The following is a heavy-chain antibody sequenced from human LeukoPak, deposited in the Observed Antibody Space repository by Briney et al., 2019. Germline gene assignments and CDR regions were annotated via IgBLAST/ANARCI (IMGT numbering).Heavy chain of an antibody. CDR2: IYYSGST. J-gene: IGHJ4*02. D-gene: IGHD2-2*01. CDR1: GGSISSGDYY. Sequence: PSQTLSLTCTVSGGSISSGDYYWSWIRQPPGKGLEWIGYIYYSGSTYYNPSLKSRVTISVDTSKNQFSLKLSSVTAADTAVYYCATNSDIVVEPAATPALGYWGQGTLVTVSS. V-gene: IGHV4-30-4*01. CDR3: ATNSDIVVEPAATPALGY.